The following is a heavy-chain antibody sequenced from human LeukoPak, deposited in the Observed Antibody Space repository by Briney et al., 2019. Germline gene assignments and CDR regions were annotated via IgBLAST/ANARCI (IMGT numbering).Heavy chain of an antibody. Sequence: SETLSLTCTVSGGSISSSSYYWGWIRQPPGKGLEWIGSIYYSGSTYYNPSLKSRVTITVDTSKNQFSLKLSSVTAADTAVYYCARRSSAPIAGTGVNWFDPWGQGALVTVSS. CDR3: ARRSSAPIAGTGVNWFDP. J-gene: IGHJ5*02. V-gene: IGHV4-39*01. CDR2: IYYSGST. CDR1: GGSISSSSYY. D-gene: IGHD6-13*01.